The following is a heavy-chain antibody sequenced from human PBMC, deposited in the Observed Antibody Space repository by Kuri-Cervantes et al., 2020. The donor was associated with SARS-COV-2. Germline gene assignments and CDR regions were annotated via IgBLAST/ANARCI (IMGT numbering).Heavy chain of an antibody. J-gene: IGHJ6*02. V-gene: IGHV3-23*01. CDR2: ISGSGATT. D-gene: IGHD3-10*01. CDR3: VKDPGTMARGHYYYGMDV. CDR1: GFTFSIYA. Sequence: LSLTCAPSGFTFSIYAMNWVRQGPRKGLEWVSGISGSGATTYYADSVKGRFTISRDNSKNTLYLQMDSLRADDTAVYYCVKDPGTMARGHYYYGMDVWGQGTTVTVSS.